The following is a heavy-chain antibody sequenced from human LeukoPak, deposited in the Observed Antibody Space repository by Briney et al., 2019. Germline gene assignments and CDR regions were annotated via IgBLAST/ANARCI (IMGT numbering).Heavy chain of an antibody. J-gene: IGHJ4*02. CDR1: GYTFTSYD. D-gene: IGHD6-19*01. CDR3: ARPSRSGWYPDY. CDR2: MNPNSGNT. V-gene: IGHV1-8*01. Sequence: ASVKVSCKASGYTFTSYDINWVRQATGQGLEWMGWMNPNSGNTGYAQKFQGRVTMTRNTSISTAYMELSSLRSEDTAVYYCARPSRSGWYPDYWGQGTLVTVSS.